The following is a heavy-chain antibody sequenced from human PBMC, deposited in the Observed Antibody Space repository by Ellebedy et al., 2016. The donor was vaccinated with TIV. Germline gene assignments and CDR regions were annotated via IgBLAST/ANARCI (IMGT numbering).Heavy chain of an antibody. D-gene: IGHD3-3*01. V-gene: IGHV5-51*01. J-gene: IGHJ6*02. CDR2: IYPGDSDT. Sequence: GESLKISCKGSGYSFTSYWIGWVRQMPGKGLEWMGIIYPGDSDTRYSPSFQGQVTISADKSISTAYLQWSSLKASDTAMYYCARQVFGVDYYYYGMDVWGQGTTVTVSS. CDR1: GYSFTSYW. CDR3: ARQVFGVDYYYYGMDV.